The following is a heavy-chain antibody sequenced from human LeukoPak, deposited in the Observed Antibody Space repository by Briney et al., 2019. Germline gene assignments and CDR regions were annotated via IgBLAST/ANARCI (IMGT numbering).Heavy chain of an antibody. Sequence: ASVKVSCKASGYTFTSYGISWVRQAPGQGLEWMGWISAYNDNTNYAQKLQGRVTMTTDTSTSTAYMELRSLRSDDTAVYYCARGLSYGDYVEGDAFDIWGQGTMVTVSS. CDR2: ISAYNDNT. CDR3: ARGLSYGDYVEGDAFDI. D-gene: IGHD4-17*01. CDR1: GYTFTSYG. V-gene: IGHV1-18*01. J-gene: IGHJ3*02.